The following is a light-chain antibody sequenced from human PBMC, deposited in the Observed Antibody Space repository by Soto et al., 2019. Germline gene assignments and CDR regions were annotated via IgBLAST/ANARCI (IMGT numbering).Light chain of an antibody. CDR1: QSVRSSY. Sequence: EMVLKPSPGTLSLSPGESATLSCRASQSVRSSYLAWYQQKPGQTPRLLIYGASNWATGIPDRFSGSGSGTDFTLTISRLEPEDFAVYYCQQYDNSPLTFGGGTKVEIK. V-gene: IGKV3-20*01. J-gene: IGKJ4*01. CDR2: GAS. CDR3: QQYDNSPLT.